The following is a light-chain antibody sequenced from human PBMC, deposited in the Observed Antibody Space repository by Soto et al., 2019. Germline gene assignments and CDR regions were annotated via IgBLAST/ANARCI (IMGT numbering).Light chain of an antibody. Sequence: DIQMTQSPSSLSASVGDRVTITCRASQDIKNYLAWYQQKPGKVPKLVIYAAYVLQSGVPSRFSGSGSGTELHLNISRLQPEDVGNYYCQKYMNAPFFGQGTRLEIK. CDR2: AAY. V-gene: IGKV1-27*01. CDR3: QKYMNAPF. CDR1: QDIKNY. J-gene: IGKJ5*01.